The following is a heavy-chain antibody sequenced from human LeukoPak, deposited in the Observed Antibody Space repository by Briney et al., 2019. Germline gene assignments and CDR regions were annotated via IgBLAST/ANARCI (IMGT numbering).Heavy chain of an antibody. CDR2: IYYGGST. V-gene: IGHV4-59*08. CDR1: GGSISSYY. J-gene: IGHJ4*02. Sequence: SETLSLTCTVSGGSISSYYWSWIRQPPGKGLEWIGYIYYGGSTNYNPSLKSRVTISVDTSKNQFSLKLSSVTAADTAVYYCARLGPATAIDYWGQGTLVTVSS. CDR3: ARLGPATAIDY. D-gene: IGHD2-21*02.